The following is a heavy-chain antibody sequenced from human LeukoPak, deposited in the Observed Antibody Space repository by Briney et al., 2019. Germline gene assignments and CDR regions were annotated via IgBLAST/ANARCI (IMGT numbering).Heavy chain of an antibody. V-gene: IGHV6-1*01. J-gene: IGHJ5*02. CDR1: GDSLSSTNVA. Sequence: QTLSLTRAISGDSLSSTNVAWNSIRPSPSRGLQWLGRTYYRSKWYSEYALSVKSRLSITPDTSKNHFSLQLASVTPDDTAVYYCARDFRWFDPWGQGILVTVSS. CDR2: TYYRSKWYS. CDR3: ARDFRWFDP.